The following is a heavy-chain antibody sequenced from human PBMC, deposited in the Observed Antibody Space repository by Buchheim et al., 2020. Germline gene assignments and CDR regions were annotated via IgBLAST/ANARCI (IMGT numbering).Heavy chain of an antibody. V-gene: IGHV3-66*01. CDR3: ARGDNFGYWSY. J-gene: IGHJ4*02. CDR1: GFTVSNNY. CDR2: IYSVGST. D-gene: IGHD5-18*01. Sequence: EVQLVESGGNLVQPGGSLRLSCAASGFTVSNNYMSWVRQAPGKGLEWVSIIYSVGSTYYADSVKGRFTISRATSKNTLYLQMNSLRAEDTAVYYCARGDNFGYWSYWGQGTL.